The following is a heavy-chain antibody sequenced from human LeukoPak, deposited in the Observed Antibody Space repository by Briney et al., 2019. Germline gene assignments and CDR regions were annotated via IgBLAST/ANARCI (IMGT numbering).Heavy chain of an antibody. D-gene: IGHD3-22*01. CDR1: GGSISSYY. Sequence: ASETLSLTCTVSGGSISSYYWSWIRQPPGKGLEWIGYIYYTGSTNYNPSLKSRVTISVDTSKNQFSLRLSSVTAADTALYFCAYSSDYYYFDSWGQGALVTVSS. V-gene: IGHV4-59*01. CDR2: IYYTGST. J-gene: IGHJ4*02. CDR3: AYSSDYYYFDS.